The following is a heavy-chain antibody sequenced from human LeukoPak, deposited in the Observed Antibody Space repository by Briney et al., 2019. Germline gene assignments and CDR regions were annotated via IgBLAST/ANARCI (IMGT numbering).Heavy chain of an antibody. D-gene: IGHD3-22*01. CDR1: GFTVSSNY. Sequence: PGGSLRLSCAASGFTVSSNYMSWVRQAPGKGLEWVANIKQDGSEKYYVDSVKGRFTISRDNAKNSLYLQMNSLRAEDTAVYYCARDGYDSSGYYPDYWGQGTLVTVSS. V-gene: IGHV3-7*01. CDR3: ARDGYDSSGYYPDY. J-gene: IGHJ4*02. CDR2: IKQDGSEK.